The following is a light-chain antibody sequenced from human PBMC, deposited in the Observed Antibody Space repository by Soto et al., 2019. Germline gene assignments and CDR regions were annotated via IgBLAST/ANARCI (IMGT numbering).Light chain of an antibody. CDR3: HQYNNWPPWT. CDR2: CAS. Sequence: EIVMTQSPATLSVSPGERATISCRASQSVSSNLAWFQQKPGQAPRRLIYCASTRATGIPARFSGSGSGTEFTLPIISLQSDDFAVYYCHQYNNWPPWTFGQGTKVEIK. J-gene: IGKJ1*01. CDR1: QSVSSN. V-gene: IGKV3-15*01.